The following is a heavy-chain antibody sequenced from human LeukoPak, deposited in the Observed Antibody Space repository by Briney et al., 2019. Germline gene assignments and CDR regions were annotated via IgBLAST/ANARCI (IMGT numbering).Heavy chain of an antibody. CDR3: ARDWRYFDWLLWNYYYYMDV. J-gene: IGHJ6*03. V-gene: IGHV1-2*02. Sequence: ASVKVSCKVSGGTFSSYAINWVRQAPGQGLEWMGWINPNSGGTNYAQKFQGRVTMTRDTSISTAYMELSRLRSDDTAVYYCARDWRYFDWLLWNYYYYMDVWGKGTTVTVSS. CDR1: GGTFSSYA. CDR2: INPNSGGT. D-gene: IGHD3-9*01.